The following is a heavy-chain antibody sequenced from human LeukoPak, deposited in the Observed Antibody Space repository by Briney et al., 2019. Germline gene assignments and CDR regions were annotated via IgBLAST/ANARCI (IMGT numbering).Heavy chain of an antibody. CDR3: ARDQYYYDRSGYYAFDI. J-gene: IGHJ3*02. V-gene: IGHV4-38-2*02. CDR2: IYHSGST. D-gene: IGHD3-22*01. CDR1: GYSISSGYY. Sequence: SETLSLTCTVSGYSISSGYYWGWIRQPPGKGLEWIGSIYHSGSTYYNPSLKGRVTISVDTSKNQFSLKLSSVTAADTAVYYCARDQYYYDRSGYYAFDIWGQGTMVTVSS.